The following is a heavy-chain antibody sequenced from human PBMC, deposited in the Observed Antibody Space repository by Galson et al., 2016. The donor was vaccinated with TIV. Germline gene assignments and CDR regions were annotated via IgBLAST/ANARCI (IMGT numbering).Heavy chain of an antibody. CDR1: GVIFTNFA. J-gene: IGHJ3*01. CDR3: ARHGRRGPDFSGFDV. V-gene: IGHV1-69*04. CDR2: IIPILNIA. D-gene: IGHD3/OR15-3a*01. Sequence: SVKVSCKASGVIFTNFAISWVRQAPGQGLERMGRIIPILNIANYAQEFQGRVTITADESTSTVYMELNSLRSDDTAVYYCARHGRRGPDFSGFDVWGQGTKVIVSS.